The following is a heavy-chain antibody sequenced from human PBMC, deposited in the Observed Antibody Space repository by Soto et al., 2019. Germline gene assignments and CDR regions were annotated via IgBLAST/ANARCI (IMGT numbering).Heavy chain of an antibody. D-gene: IGHD6-19*01. CDR2: ISAYNGNT. V-gene: IGHV1-18*01. J-gene: IGHJ3*02. CDR3: ARDKSLAVAVTRAFDI. CDR1: GYTFTSYG. Sequence: QVQLVQSGAEVKKPGASVKVSCKASGYTFTSYGISWVRQAPGQGLEWMGWISAYNGNTNYAQKLQGRVTMTTDTSTSTSYMELRSLRSDDTAVYYCARDKSLAVAVTRAFDIWGQGTMVTVSS.